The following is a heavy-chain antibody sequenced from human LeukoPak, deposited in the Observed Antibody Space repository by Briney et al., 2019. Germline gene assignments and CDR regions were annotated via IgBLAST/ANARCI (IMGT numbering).Heavy chain of an antibody. J-gene: IGHJ4*02. CDR2: ISTSGDVT. CDR3: AKGGSGSYYDRFDY. Sequence: GGSLRLSCAASGFTFSTYVVGWVCQAPGKGLEWVSVISTSGDVTFYADSVKGRFTISRDNSKNTLYLQMNSLRVEDTAIYYCAKGGSGSYYDRFDYWGQGTLVTVSS. CDR1: GFTFSTYV. V-gene: IGHV3-23*01. D-gene: IGHD1-26*01.